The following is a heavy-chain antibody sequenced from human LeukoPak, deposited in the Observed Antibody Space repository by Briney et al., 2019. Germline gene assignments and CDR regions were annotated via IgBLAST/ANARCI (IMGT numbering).Heavy chain of an antibody. CDR2: IYYSGST. V-gene: IGHV4-59*01. D-gene: IGHD1-14*01. CDR1: GGSISSYY. CDR3: AKGGPEASAGLSWFDP. J-gene: IGHJ5*02. Sequence: SETLSLTCTVSGGSISSYYWSWIRQPPGKGLEWIGYIYYSGSTNYNPSLKSRVTISVDRSKNQISLNLNSVTAADTAVYYCAKGGPEASAGLSWFDPWGQGTLVTVSS.